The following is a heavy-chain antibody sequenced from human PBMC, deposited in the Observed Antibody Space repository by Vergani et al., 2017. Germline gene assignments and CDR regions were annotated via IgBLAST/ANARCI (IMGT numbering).Heavy chain of an antibody. J-gene: IGHJ2*01. CDR2: IDWDDEK. D-gene: IGHD3-10*01. V-gene: IGHV2-70*04. CDR1: GIPLSTSGMR. CDR3: TWLYGPTGHWYFDF. Sequence: QVTLKESGPALVTPTQTLTLTCTVSGIPLSTSGMRVSWIRQPPGKAPEWLARIDWDDEKFYSPSLKTRLTISKDTSKNQVVLTMTKMDPVDTAMYYCTWLYGPTGHWYFDFWGRGTLVAVSS.